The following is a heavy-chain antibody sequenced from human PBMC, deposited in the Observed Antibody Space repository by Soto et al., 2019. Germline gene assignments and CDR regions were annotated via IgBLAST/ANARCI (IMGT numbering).Heavy chain of an antibody. CDR1: GFTFSSYS. Sequence: SLRLSCAASGFTFSSYSMNWVRQAPGKGLEWVSSISSSSSYIYYADSVKGRFTISRDNAKNSLYLQMNSLRAEDTAVYYCARAGGNYYDSSGYYDYYYGMDAWGQGTTVTVSS. V-gene: IGHV3-21*01. J-gene: IGHJ6*02. CDR2: ISSSSSYI. CDR3: ARAGGNYYDSSGYYDYYYGMDA. D-gene: IGHD3-22*01.